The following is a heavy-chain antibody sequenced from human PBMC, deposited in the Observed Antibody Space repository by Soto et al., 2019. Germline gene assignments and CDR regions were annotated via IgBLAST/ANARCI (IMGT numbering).Heavy chain of an antibody. Sequence: PSETLSLTCAVYGGSFSGYYWSWIRQPPGKGLEWIEEINHSGSTNYNPSLKSRVTISVDTSKNQFSLKLSSVTAADTAVYYCASGDAPIGSYYQLDYWGQGTLVTVSS. J-gene: IGHJ4*02. D-gene: IGHD1-26*01. V-gene: IGHV4-34*01. CDR2: INHSGST. CDR1: GGSFSGYY. CDR3: ASGDAPIGSYYQLDY.